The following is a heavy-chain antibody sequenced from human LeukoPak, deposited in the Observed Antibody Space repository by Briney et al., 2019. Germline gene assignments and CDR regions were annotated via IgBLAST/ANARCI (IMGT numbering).Heavy chain of an antibody. Sequence: SSETLSLTCAVYGGSFSGYYWSWIRQPPGKGLEWIGEINHSGSTNYNPSLKSRVTISVDTSKNQFSLKLSSVTAADTAVYYCARSGVAADNEYFQHWGQGTLVTVSS. CDR2: INHSGST. CDR3: ARSGVAADNEYFQH. J-gene: IGHJ1*01. CDR1: GGSFSGYY. V-gene: IGHV4-34*01. D-gene: IGHD2-15*01.